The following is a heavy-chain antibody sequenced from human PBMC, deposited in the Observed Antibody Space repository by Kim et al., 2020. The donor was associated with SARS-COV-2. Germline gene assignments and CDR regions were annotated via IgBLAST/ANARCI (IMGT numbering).Heavy chain of an antibody. D-gene: IGHD3-22*01. V-gene: IGHV3-30*02. J-gene: IGHJ4*02. Sequence: VKGRFTIARDNSKNIVFLQLNSVTADDTAVYYCAKEVPRGGPTGSGYFDYWGQGTLVTVSS. CDR3: AKEVPRGGPTGSGYFDY.